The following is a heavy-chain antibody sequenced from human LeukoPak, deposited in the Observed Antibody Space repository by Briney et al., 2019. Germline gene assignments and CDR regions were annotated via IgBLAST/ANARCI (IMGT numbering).Heavy chain of an antibody. J-gene: IGHJ4*02. Sequence: PSETLSLTCTVSGGSISSGSYYWSWIRQPAGKGLEWIGRIYTSGTTNYNPSLKSRVTISVDTSENQFSLKLSSVTAADTAVYYCARARRMDNFDYWGQGTLVTVSS. V-gene: IGHV4-61*02. CDR1: GGSISSGSYY. D-gene: IGHD3/OR15-3a*01. CDR2: IYTSGTT. CDR3: ARARRMDNFDY.